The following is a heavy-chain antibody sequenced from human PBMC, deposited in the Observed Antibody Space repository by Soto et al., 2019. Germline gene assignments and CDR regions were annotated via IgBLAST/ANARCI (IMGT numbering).Heavy chain of an antibody. V-gene: IGHV3-15*02. J-gene: IGHJ4*02. Sequence: EVQLVESGGALVKPGGSLRLSCAASGLTFTNAWMTWVRQAPGKGLEWVGRIKSKTNGGTTDYAAPVKGRFTISRDDSKNTLYLQMNSLKTEDTAVYYCTTTEGGGYNYDWGQGTLVTVSS. CDR3: TTTEGGGYNYD. CDR1: GLTFTNAW. CDR2: IKSKTNGGTT. D-gene: IGHD5-12*01.